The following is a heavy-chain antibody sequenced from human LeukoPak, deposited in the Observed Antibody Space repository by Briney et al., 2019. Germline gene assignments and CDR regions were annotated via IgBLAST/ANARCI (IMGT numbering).Heavy chain of an antibody. D-gene: IGHD3-10*01. Sequence: GESLKISCKGSGYSFTSYWIGWVRQMPGKGLEWMGIIYPGDSDTRYSPSFQGQVTISADKPISTAYLQWSSLKASDTAMYYCARYAEYGSGSYFGFLYWGQGTLVTVSS. V-gene: IGHV5-51*04. CDR1: GYSFTSYW. CDR2: IYPGDSDT. CDR3: ARYAEYGSGSYFGFLY. J-gene: IGHJ4*02.